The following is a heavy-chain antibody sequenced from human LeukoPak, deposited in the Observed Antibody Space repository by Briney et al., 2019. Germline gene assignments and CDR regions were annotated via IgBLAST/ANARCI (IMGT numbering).Heavy chain of an antibody. CDR2: INAGNGNT. V-gene: IGHV1-3*01. D-gene: IGHD3-3*01. J-gene: IGHJ4*02. Sequence: ASVKVSCKASGYTFTSYAMHWVRQAPGQRLGWMGWINAGNGNTKYSQKFQGRVTITRDTSASTAYMELSSLRSEDTAVYYCARGAYDFWSGYSTFDYWGQGTLVTVSS. CDR1: GYTFTSYA. CDR3: ARGAYDFWSGYSTFDY.